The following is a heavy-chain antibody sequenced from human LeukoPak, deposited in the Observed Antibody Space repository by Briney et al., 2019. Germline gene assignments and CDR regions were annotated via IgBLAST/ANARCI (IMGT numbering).Heavy chain of an antibody. CDR3: AFGAFCSGGSCPGYFDY. V-gene: IGHV3-74*01. CDR1: GFTLSSYW. CDR2: INSDGSST. J-gene: IGHJ4*02. Sequence: PGGSLRLSCAASGFTLSSYWMHWVRHAPGKGLVWVSRINSDGSSTSYADSVKGRFTISRDNAKNTLYLQMNSLRAEDTAVYYCAFGAFCSGGSCPGYFDYWGQGTLVTVSS. D-gene: IGHD2-15*01.